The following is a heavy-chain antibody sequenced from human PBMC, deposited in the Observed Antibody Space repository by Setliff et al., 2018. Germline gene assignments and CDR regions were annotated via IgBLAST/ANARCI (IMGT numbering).Heavy chain of an antibody. Sequence: PSETLSLTCAVYGAAFTDTYWSWIRQSPGKGLEWIGDVNYLGNTNYNPSLKSRVTISVDKSKNQFSLKLSSVTAADTAVYYCAGEDFDYWGQGTLVTVSS. J-gene: IGHJ4*02. CDR3: AGEDFDY. D-gene: IGHD6-13*01. V-gene: IGHV4-34*07. CDR2: VNYLGNT. CDR1: GAAFTDTY.